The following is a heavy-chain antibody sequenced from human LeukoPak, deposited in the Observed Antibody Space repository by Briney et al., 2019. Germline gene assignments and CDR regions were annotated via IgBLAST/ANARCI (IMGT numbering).Heavy chain of an antibody. J-gene: IGHJ5*02. CDR2: ISAYNGNT. CDR3: ARAVAGTTSRFDP. V-gene: IGHV1-18*01. CDR1: GYTFTSYG. D-gene: IGHD6-19*01. Sequence: GASVKVSCKASGYTFTSYGNNWVRQAPGQGLEWMGWISAYNGNTNYAQKLQGRVTMTTDTSTSTAYMELRSLRSDDTAVYYCARAVAGTTSRFDPWGQGTLVTVSS.